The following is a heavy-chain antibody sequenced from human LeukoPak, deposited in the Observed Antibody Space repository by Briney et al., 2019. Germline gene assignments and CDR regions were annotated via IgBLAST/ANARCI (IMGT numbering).Heavy chain of an antibody. D-gene: IGHD6-13*01. CDR1: GFTFTSYS. J-gene: IGHJ6*02. CDR3: AREIGAYRSSHGPTYYYYYYGMDV. V-gene: IGHV3-21*01. Sequence: PGGSLRLSCAASGFTFTSYSMNWVRQAPGKGLEWVSSISSSSYIYYADSVKGRFTISRDNAKNSLYLQMNSLRAEDTAVYYCAREIGAYRSSHGPTYYYYYYGMDVWGQGTTVTVSS. CDR2: ISSSSYI.